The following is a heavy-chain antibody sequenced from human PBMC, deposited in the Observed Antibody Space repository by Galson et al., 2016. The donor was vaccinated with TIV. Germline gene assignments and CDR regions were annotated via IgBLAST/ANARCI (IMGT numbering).Heavy chain of an antibody. CDR2: IYSDGNA. J-gene: IGHJ6*02. CDR3: VRETV. CDR1: GFSFITKY. V-gene: IGHV3-53*05. Sequence: SLGLSCAASGFSFITKYVSWVRQVPGKGLEWVSVIYSDGNAYYADSVRGRFTISGDNSKDTLYLQMNSLRREDTAVYYCVRETVWGQGTTVTVSS.